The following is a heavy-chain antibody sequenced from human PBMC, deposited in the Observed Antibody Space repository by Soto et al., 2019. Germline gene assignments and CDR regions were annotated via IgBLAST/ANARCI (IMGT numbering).Heavy chain of an antibody. CDR1: GGSFITNT. Sequence: SVKVSCKASGGSFITNTISWVRQAPGQGLEWMGGIIPLFGTANYAQKFQGRVTITADESTSKTYMEVTSLSPEDTAVYYCARLTPITGVYWGQGALVTVSS. J-gene: IGHJ4*02. D-gene: IGHD2-15*01. V-gene: IGHV1-69*13. CDR2: IIPLFGTA. CDR3: ARLTPITGVY.